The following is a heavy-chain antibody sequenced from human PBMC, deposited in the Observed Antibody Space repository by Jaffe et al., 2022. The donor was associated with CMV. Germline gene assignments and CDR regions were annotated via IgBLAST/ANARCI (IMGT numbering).Heavy chain of an antibody. CDR1: GGSISSYY. CDR2: IYYSGST. V-gene: IGHV4-59*01. CDR3: ARRANYYDSSGWARDAFDI. J-gene: IGHJ3*02. D-gene: IGHD3-22*01. Sequence: QVQLQESGPGLVKPSETLSLTCTVSGGSISSYYWSWIRQPPGKGLEWIGYIYYSGSTNYNPSLKSRVTISVDTSKNQFSLKLSSVTAADTAVYYCARRANYYDSSGWARDAFDIWGQGTMVTVSS.